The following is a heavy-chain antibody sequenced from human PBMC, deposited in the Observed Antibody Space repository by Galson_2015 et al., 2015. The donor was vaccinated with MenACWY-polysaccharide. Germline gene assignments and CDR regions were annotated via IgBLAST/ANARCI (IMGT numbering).Heavy chain of an antibody. CDR1: GFTFSTYA. Sequence: SLRLSCAASGFTFSTYAMHWVRQAPGQGLEWMATISSSGDDKYYADSVKGRFTISRDNSNNTLYLEMSSLRAGDTAVYYCVKNGYNGSSYGYFDSWGQGTLGTVSS. D-gene: IGHD1-26*01. V-gene: IGHV3-30*18. CDR2: ISSSGDDK. CDR3: VKNGYNGSSYGYFDS. J-gene: IGHJ4*02.